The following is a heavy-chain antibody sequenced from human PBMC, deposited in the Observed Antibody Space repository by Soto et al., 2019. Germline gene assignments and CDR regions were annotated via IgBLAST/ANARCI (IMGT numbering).Heavy chain of an antibody. J-gene: IGHJ4*02. CDR2: INHSGST. V-gene: IGHV4-34*01. CDR1: GGSFSGYY. CDR3: ARGGTYYDYVWGSYRRYYFDY. Sequence: TSETLSLTCAVYGGSFSGYYWSWTRQPPGKGLEWIGEINHSGSTNYNPSLKSRVTISVDTSKNQFSVKLSTVTAADTAVYSWARGGTYYDYVWGSYRRYYFDYWGQGTLVTVSS. D-gene: IGHD3-16*02.